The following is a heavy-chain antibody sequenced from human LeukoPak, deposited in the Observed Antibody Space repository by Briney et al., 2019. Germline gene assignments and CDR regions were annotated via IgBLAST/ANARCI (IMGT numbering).Heavy chain of an antibody. CDR3: ARGPGNSSGPPV. V-gene: IGHV1-8*01. D-gene: IGHD3-22*01. J-gene: IGHJ4*02. Sequence: GASVKVSCTASGYTFTSYDINLVRQAAGQGLEWMGWMNPNSGNTGYAQKFQGRVTMTRNTSISTAYMELSSLRSEDTAVYYCARGPGNSSGPPVWGQGTLVTVSS. CDR1: GYTFTSYD. CDR2: MNPNSGNT.